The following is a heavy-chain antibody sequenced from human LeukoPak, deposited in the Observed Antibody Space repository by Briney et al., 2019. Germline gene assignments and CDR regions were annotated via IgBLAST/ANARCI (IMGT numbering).Heavy chain of an antibody. Sequence: GGSLRLSCVASGFTFTNYGMNWVRQAPGKGLEWVSYISSSRTSISYADSVKGRFTVSRDNAERSLYLQMNSLRVEDTAIYYCARGGASRPDYWGQGVLVTVAS. D-gene: IGHD6-6*01. CDR1: GFTFTNYG. J-gene: IGHJ4*02. CDR2: ISSSRTSI. CDR3: ARGGASRPDY. V-gene: IGHV3-21*01.